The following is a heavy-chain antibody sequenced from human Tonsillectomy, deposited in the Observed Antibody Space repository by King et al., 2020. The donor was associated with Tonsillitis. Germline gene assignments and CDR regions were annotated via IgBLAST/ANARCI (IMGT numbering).Heavy chain of an antibody. V-gene: IGHV3-21*01. CDR1: GFTFSSYS. CDR2: ISSSSSYI. Sequence: QLVQSGGGLVKPGGSLRLSCAASGFTFSSYSMNWVRQAPGKGLEWVSSISSSSSYIYYADSVKGRFTISRDNAKNSLYLQMNSVRAEDTAVYYCAREGGRGYSFGAFDIWGQGTMVTVSS. CDR3: AREGGRGYSFGAFDI. J-gene: IGHJ3*02. D-gene: IGHD5-18*01.